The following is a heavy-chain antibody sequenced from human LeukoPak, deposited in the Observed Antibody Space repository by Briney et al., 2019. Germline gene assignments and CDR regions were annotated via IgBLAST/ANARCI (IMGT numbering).Heavy chain of an antibody. D-gene: IGHD1-1*01. CDR2: INSGSTYT. CDR3: ARSLTTLTYEGY. J-gene: IGHJ4*02. Sequence: GGSLRLACAASGFTFSSYMMNWVRQAPGKGLEWVSSINSGSTYTYYTESVKGRFTVSRDNAKNSLFLQMNSLRAEDTAIYYCARSLTTLTYEGYWGQGTLVTVSS. V-gene: IGHV3-21*01. CDR1: GFTFSSYM.